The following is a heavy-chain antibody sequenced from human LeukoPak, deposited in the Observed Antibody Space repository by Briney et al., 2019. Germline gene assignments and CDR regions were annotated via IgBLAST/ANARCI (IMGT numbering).Heavy chain of an antibody. CDR2: IPGSGGTT. CDR1: GFTFSSYT. Sequence: PGGSLRLSCAASGFTFSSYTMNCVRQAPGKGLEWVSGIPGSGGTTYYAASVKGRFTISRDNSKNTLYLQMNSLRAEDTAVYYCANPRDGYNLVAFDYWGQGTLVTVSS. CDR3: ANPRDGYNLVAFDY. J-gene: IGHJ4*02. V-gene: IGHV3-23*01. D-gene: IGHD5-24*01.